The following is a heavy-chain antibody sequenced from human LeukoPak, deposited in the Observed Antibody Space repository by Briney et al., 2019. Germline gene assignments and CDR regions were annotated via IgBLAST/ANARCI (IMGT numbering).Heavy chain of an antibody. J-gene: IGHJ4*02. CDR1: GFTFCTYN. CDR2: ISSSSSYI. CDR3: AKDAPPYSGSYYGAY. Sequence: GGSLRLSCAASGFTFCTYNMNWVRQAPGKGLEWVSSISSSSSYIYYADSVKGRFTISRDNAKNSLYLQTNSLRSEDTAVYYCAKDAPPYSGSYYGAYWGQGTLVTVSS. D-gene: IGHD1-26*01. V-gene: IGHV3-21*04.